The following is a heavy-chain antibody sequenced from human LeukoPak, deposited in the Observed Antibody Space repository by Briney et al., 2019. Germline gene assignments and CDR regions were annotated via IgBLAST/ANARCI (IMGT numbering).Heavy chain of an antibody. J-gene: IGHJ6*03. CDR2: ISAYNGNT. CDR3: ARDYYYDSSGYYYYYYMDV. D-gene: IGHD3-22*01. Sequence: ASVKVSCKASGYTFTSYGISWVRQAPGQGLEWMVWISAYNGNTNYAQKLQGRVTMTTDTSTSTAYMELRSLSSDDTAVYYCARDYYYDSSGYYYYYYMDVWGKGTTVTVSS. V-gene: IGHV1-18*01. CDR1: GYTFTSYG.